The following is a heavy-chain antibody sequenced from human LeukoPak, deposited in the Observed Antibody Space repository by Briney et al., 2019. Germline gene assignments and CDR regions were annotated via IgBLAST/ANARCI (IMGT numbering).Heavy chain of an antibody. CDR2: IYSGGSA. V-gene: IGHV4-4*07. D-gene: IGHD4-17*01. Sequence: SETLSLTCSVSGGSIRGYYWSWLRQSAGEGLEWIGRIYSGGSAIIYNPSLRSRVSMSGDTSKNQFTLNLRSVTAADTAIYHCARQMTTVMTSWFDSWGRGTLVTVSS. J-gene: IGHJ5*01. CDR3: ARQMTTVMTSWFDS. CDR1: GGSIRGYY.